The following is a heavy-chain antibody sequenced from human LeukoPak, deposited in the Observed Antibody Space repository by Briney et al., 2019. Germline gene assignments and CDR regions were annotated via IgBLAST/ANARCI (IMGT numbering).Heavy chain of an antibody. J-gene: IGHJ4*02. D-gene: IGHD6-6*01. CDR2: INESGST. Sequence: SETLSLTCAVYGGSFGSYYWNWIRQPPGKGLEWIGEINESGSTNYNPSLKSRVTLSVDTSKSQFSLKLTSVTAADTAVYFCARNSAYSRSSGTNLWGQGTLVTVSS. V-gene: IGHV4-34*01. CDR1: GGSFGSYY. CDR3: ARNSAYSRSSGTNL.